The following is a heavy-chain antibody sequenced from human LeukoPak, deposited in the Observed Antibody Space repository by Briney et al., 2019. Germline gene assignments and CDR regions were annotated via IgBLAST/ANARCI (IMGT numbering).Heavy chain of an antibody. CDR1: GYTFTSYY. Sequence: GASVKVSCKASGYTFTSYYIHWVRQAPGQGLEWMGIIYPGGGNTSYAQKFQGRVTMTRDMSTSTVYMELSSLRSEDTAVYYCARDNDFDYWGQGTLVTVSS. J-gene: IGHJ4*02. CDR3: ARDNDFDY. D-gene: IGHD2-8*01. CDR2: IYPGGGNT. V-gene: IGHV1-46*01.